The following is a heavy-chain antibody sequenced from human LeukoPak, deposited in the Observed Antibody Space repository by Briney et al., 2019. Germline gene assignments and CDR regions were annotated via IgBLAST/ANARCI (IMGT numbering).Heavy chain of an antibody. D-gene: IGHD2-2*01. Sequence: SLKVSCKASVGTFSSYTISWVRQAPGQGLEWMGRIIPILGIANYAQKFQGRVTITADKSTSTAYMELSSLRSEDTAVYYCASSADIVVVPAAKQWGQGTLVTVSS. CDR1: VGTFSSYT. CDR3: ASSADIVVVPAAKQ. CDR2: IIPILGIA. J-gene: IGHJ4*02. V-gene: IGHV1-69*02.